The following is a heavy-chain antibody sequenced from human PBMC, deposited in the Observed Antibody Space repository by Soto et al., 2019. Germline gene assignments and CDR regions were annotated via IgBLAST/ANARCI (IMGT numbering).Heavy chain of an antibody. D-gene: IGHD2-2*01. CDR3: ATVDISTWIDGMDV. CDR1: GGTFSSYA. CDR2: TFPMFGKA. J-gene: IGHJ6*02. V-gene: IGHV1-69*06. Sequence: SLKVSCKASGGTFSSYAISWVRQAPGRGLEWMGGTFPMFGKANYAQKFQGRVTISADKSTSTAYMELSSLRSEDTAVYYCATVDISTWIDGMDVWGQGTTVTVSS.